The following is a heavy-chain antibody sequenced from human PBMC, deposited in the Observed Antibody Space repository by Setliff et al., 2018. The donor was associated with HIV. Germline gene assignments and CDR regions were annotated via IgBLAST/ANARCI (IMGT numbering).Heavy chain of an antibody. J-gene: IGHJ5*02. CDR2: INDNGST. V-gene: IGHV4-34*01. Sequence: NPSETLSLTCAVYGGSFSGYYWSWIRQPPGKGLEWIGEINDNGSTNYNPSLKSRVTISVDTSKNQFSLKLSSVTAADTAVYYCARPRRVRSRAWYWFDIWGQGTLVTVSS. CDR3: ARPRRVRSRAWYWFDI. D-gene: IGHD6-19*01. CDR1: GGSFSGYY.